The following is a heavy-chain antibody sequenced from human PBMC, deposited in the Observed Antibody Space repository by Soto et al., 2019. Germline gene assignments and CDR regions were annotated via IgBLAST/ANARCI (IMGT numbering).Heavy chain of an antibody. Sequence: SETLSLTCVVSGGSLTGYYWSWIRQPPGRGLEWIGEINPTGSPKYNPTLMSRVTISVYTSKNKYSMTLSSVSAADAAVFYCARSREQWLVDAFDIWGQGTMVTVSS. D-gene: IGHD6-19*01. J-gene: IGHJ3*02. V-gene: IGHV4-34*01. CDR1: GGSLTGYY. CDR2: INPTGSP. CDR3: ARSREQWLVDAFDI.